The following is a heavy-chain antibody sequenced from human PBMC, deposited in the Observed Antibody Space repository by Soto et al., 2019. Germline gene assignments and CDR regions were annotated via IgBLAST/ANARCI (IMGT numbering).Heavy chain of an antibody. D-gene: IGHD4-17*01. CDR2: IVGSGGRT. V-gene: IGHV3-23*01. J-gene: IGHJ1*01. CDR3: AKAPVPDYCAYGSCVFAL. CDR1: GFTFSSYA. Sequence: EVHLLESGGGLVQPGGSLRLSCVASGFTFSSYAMSWVRQAPGKGLEWVSSIVGSGGRTYYADSVQGRFTISRDNCKNTLYVEMDSRGAEDPTICYCAKAPVPDYCAYGSCVFALWGRGALVAVSS.